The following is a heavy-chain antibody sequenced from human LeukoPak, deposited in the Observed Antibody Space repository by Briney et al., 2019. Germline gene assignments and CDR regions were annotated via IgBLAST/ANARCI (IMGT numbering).Heavy chain of an antibody. V-gene: IGHV4-34*01. CDR2: INHSGST. D-gene: IGHD1-20*01. CDR3: ARHSYNWNYCDY. CDR1: GGSFSGYY. Sequence: SETLSLTCAVYGGSFSGYYWSWIRQPPGKGLEWIGEINHSGSTNYNPSLKSRVTISVDTSKNQFSLKLSSVTAADTAVYYCARHSYNWNYCDYWGQGTLVTVSS. J-gene: IGHJ4*02.